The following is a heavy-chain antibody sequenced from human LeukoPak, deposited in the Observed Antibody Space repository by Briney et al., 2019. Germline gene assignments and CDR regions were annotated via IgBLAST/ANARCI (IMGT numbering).Heavy chain of an antibody. Sequence: GGSLRLSCAASGFTFSSYGMHWVRQAPGKGLEWVAVISYDGSNKYYADSVKGRFTISRDNAKNSLYLQMNSLRAEDTAVYYCARDKWELLRGGKYYFDYWGQGTLVTVSS. D-gene: IGHD1-26*01. CDR2: ISYDGSNK. CDR3: ARDKWELLRGGKYYFDY. V-gene: IGHV3-33*08. J-gene: IGHJ4*02. CDR1: GFTFSSYG.